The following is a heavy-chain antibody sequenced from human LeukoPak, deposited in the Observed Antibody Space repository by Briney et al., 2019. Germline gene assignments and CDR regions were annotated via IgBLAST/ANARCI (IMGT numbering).Heavy chain of an antibody. D-gene: IGHD1/OR15-1a*01. CDR1: GGSISSYY. Sequence: NPSETLSLTCTVSGGSISSYYWSWVRQPAGKGLEWIGRIYASGNTNYNPSLKSRVTISVDTSKNQFSLKLSSVTAADTAVYYCARFLWDNLGFDPWGQGTLVTVSS. CDR2: IYASGNT. CDR3: ARFLWDNLGFDP. J-gene: IGHJ5*02. V-gene: IGHV4-4*07.